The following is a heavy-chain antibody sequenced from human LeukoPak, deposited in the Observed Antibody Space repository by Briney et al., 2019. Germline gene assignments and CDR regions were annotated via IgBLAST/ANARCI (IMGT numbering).Heavy chain of an antibody. D-gene: IGHD2-21*01. V-gene: IGHV3-23*01. Sequence: GGSLRLSCAASGFTFTSNVMSWVRQAPGKGLEWVSAVSGSGGITYYADSVKGRFTISRGNSKNTLYMQMNSLRAEDTAVYYCASPVAGYCGGDCYSSWGQGTLVTVSS. CDR3: ASPVAGYCGGDCYSS. J-gene: IGHJ4*02. CDR1: GFTFTSNV. CDR2: VSGSGGIT.